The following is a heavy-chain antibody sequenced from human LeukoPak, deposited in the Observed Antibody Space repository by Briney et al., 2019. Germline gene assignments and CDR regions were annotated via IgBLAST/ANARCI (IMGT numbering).Heavy chain of an antibody. CDR2: ISDDETYK. CDR1: GFTFNSYS. Sequence: PGRSLRLSCAASGFTFNSYSMHWVRQAPGKGLEWVTAISDDETYKFYADSVKGRFTISRDNSKNTVYLQMNSLRAEDTAVYYCAKHGLPLVVISAPLDYWGQGTLVAVAS. V-gene: IGHV3-30-3*02. J-gene: IGHJ4*02. CDR3: AKHGLPLVVISAPLDY. D-gene: IGHD2-15*01.